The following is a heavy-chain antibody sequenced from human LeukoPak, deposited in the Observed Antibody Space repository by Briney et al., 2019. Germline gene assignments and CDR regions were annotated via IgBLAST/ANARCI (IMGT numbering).Heavy chain of an antibody. CDR1: GGSFSSYA. V-gene: IGHV1-69*04. D-gene: IGHD3-9*01. CDR3: ARGTYDSWTGYQEGYFYY. Sequence: ASVKVSCKASGGSFSSYAISWVRQPPGQGLEWMGRIIPILGIANYAQKFQGRVTITADKSTSTAYMEQSSLRSEDTAVYYCARGTYDSWTGYQEGYFYYWGQGTLVTVSS. J-gene: IGHJ4*02. CDR2: IIPILGIA.